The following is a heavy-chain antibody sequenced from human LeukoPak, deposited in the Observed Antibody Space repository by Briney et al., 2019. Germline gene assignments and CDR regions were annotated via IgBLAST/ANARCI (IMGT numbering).Heavy chain of an antibody. CDR3: ARDIDILTGYYGASMDGY. CDR1: GYTFTNYG. J-gene: IGHJ4*02. V-gene: IGHV1-18*01. Sequence: ASVKVSCKASGYTFTNYGISWVRQAPGQGLEWMGWISAYNDNTNYAQKVQGRVTMTIDTPTSTAYMELSSLRSEDTAVYYCARDIDILTGYYGASMDGYWGQGTLVTVSS. CDR2: ISAYNDNT. D-gene: IGHD3-9*01.